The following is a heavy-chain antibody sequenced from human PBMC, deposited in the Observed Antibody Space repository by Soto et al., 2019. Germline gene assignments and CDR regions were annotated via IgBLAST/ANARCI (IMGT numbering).Heavy chain of an antibody. CDR2: ISGSGGST. CDR3: GKKGLVFKTFYS. V-gene: IGHV3-23*01. CDR1: GFTFSSYA. D-gene: IGHD3-9*01. J-gene: IGHJ6*01. Sequence: EVQLLESGGGLVQPGGSLRLSCAASGFTFSSYAMSWVRQAPGKGLEWVSAISGSGGSTYYADSVKGRFTISRDNSKNTLYLQKNSRRAEGTAVYYCGKKGLVFKTFYSWGQGTPVTASS.